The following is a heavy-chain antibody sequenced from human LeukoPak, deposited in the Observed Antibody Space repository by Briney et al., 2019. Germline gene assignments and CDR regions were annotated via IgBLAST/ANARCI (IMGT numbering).Heavy chain of an antibody. Sequence: SETLSLTCAVYGGSFSGYYWTWIRQPPGKGLEWIGEINQGGSTTYSPSLKSRVTISAAPSNNQFYLNRNSVIAADTAVYYCARGLDGPRCSIWGQGKMVTGSS. CDR3: ARGLDGPRCSI. J-gene: IGHJ3*02. D-gene: IGHD3/OR15-3a*01. CDR1: GGSFSGYY. V-gene: IGHV4-34*01. CDR2: INQGGST.